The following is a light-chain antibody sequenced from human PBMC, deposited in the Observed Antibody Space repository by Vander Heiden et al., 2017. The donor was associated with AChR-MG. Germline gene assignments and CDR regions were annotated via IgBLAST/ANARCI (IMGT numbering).Light chain of an antibody. J-gene: IGLJ3*02. V-gene: IGLV8-61*01. CDR1: SGPVSSSYY. CDR3: VLYMGSGIWV. CDR2: STN. Sequence: QTAVTQVPSVPVSPGGTVPLTCGLSSGPVSSSYYPRWYQQTPGQAPRTLIYSTNPRSSGVPDRFSGSILGNKAALTSTGAQADDESDYYCVLYMGSGIWVFGGGTKLTVL.